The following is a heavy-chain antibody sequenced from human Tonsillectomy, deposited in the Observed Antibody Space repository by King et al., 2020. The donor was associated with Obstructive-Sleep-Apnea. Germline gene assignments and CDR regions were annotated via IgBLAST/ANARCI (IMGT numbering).Heavy chain of an antibody. V-gene: IGHV3-74*02. D-gene: IGHD6-13*01. CDR2: IKYDGSST. CDR3: VRGCDISWCHDS. CDR1: GFTFSNYW. Sequence: VQLVESGGGLVQPGGSLRLSCAASGFTFSNYWLHWVRQAPGKGLVWVSRIKYDGSSTNYADSVKGRFTISRDNAKNTLYLQMNSLRAEDTAVYYCVRGCDISWCHDSWGQGTLVTVSS. J-gene: IGHJ4*02.